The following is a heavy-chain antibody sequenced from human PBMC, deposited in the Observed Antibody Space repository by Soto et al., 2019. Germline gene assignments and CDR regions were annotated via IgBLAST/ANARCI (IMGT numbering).Heavy chain of an antibody. J-gene: IGHJ6*02. CDR2: INHSGST. V-gene: IGHV4-34*01. Sequence: SETLSLTCAVYGGSFSGYYWSWIRQPPGKGLEWIGEINHSGSTNYNPSLKSRVTISVDTSKNQFSLKLSSVTAADTAVYYCARQKDPHYYGMDVWGQGSTVTVSS. CDR1: GGSFSGYY. CDR3: ARQKDPHYYGMDV.